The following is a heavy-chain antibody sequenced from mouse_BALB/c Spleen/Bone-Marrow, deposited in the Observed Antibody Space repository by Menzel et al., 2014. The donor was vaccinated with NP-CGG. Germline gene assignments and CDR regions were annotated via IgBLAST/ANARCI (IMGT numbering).Heavy chain of an antibody. CDR3: ASYYYGSSGFAY. V-gene: IGHV14-3*02. D-gene: IGHD1-1*01. CDR2: IDPANGNT. J-gene: IGHJ3*01. CDR1: GFNIKDTY. Sequence: VQLKQSGAELVKPGASVKLSCTASGFNIKDTYMHWVKQRPEQGLEWIGRIDPANGNTKYDPKFQGKATITVDTSSNTAYLQLSSLTSEDTAVYYCASYYYGSSGFAYWGQGTLVTVSA.